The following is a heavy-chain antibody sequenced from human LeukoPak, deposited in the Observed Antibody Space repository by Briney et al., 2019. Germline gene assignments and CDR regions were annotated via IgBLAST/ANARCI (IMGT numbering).Heavy chain of an antibody. CDR1: GGSLSSSSYY. Sequence: SETLSLTCTVSGGSLSSSSYYWGWIRQPPGKGLEWIGTISYRRSTYYNPSLRSRVTMSVDTSKNQFFLKLSSVIAADTAVFYCARHVGTAIKSTLMDVWGQGTTVTVSS. J-gene: IGHJ6*02. D-gene: IGHD5-18*01. CDR2: ISYRRST. V-gene: IGHV4-39*01. CDR3: ARHVGTAIKSTLMDV.